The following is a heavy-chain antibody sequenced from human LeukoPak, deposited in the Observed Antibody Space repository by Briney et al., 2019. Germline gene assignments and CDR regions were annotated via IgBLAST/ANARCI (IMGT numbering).Heavy chain of an antibody. CDR3: ARDVIAAAGPGLYYGWFDP. D-gene: IGHD6-13*01. V-gene: IGHV1-69*01. CDR1: GGTFSSYA. CDR2: IIPIFGTA. J-gene: IGHJ5*02. Sequence: SVKVSCKASGGTFSSYAISWVRQAPGQGLEWMGGIIPIFGTANYAQKFQGRVTITADESTSTAYMELSSLRSEDTAVYYCARDVIAAAGPGLYYGWFDPWGQGTLVTVSS.